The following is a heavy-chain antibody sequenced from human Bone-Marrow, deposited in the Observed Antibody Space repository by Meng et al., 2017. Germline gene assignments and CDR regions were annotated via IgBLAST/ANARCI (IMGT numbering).Heavy chain of an antibody. CDR2: IIPILGIA. D-gene: IGHD4-17*01. V-gene: IGHV1-69*02. CDR1: GGTFSSYT. Sequence: SVKVSCKASGGTFSSYTISWVRQAPGQGLEWMGRIIPILGIANYAQKLQGRVTITADKSTSTAYMELSSLRSEDTAVYYCARLDYGDYFDYWGQGTLVTVSS. CDR3: ARLDYGDYFDY. J-gene: IGHJ4*02.